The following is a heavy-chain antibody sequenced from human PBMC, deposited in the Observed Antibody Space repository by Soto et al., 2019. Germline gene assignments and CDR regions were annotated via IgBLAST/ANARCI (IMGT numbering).Heavy chain of an antibody. D-gene: IGHD6-13*01. CDR1: GGTFSSYA. CDR3: ARPPRAAAGTPHYYYYGMDV. Sequence: GASVKVSCKASGGTFSSYAISWVRQAPGQGLEWMGGIIPIFGTANYAQKFQGRVTITADESTSTAYMELSSLRSEDTAVYYCARPPRAAAGTPHYYYYGMDVWGQGTMVTVSS. J-gene: IGHJ6*02. V-gene: IGHV1-69*13. CDR2: IIPIFGTA.